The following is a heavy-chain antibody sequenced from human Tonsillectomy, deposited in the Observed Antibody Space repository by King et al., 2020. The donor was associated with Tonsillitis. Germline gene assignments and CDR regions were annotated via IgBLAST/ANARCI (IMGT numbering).Heavy chain of an antibody. J-gene: IGHJ5*02. CDR1: GGSISSGGHS. CDR2: IYHSGST. V-gene: IGHV4-30-2*06. D-gene: IGHD5-12*01. CDR3: SRGGGYGPIFDP. Sequence: QLQESGSGLVKPSQTLSLTCSVSGGSISSGGHSWSWIRQSPGKGLEWLGYIYHSGSTHYNPSLQGRVIMSVETSKNKFSLKLTSVTAADTAVYYFSRGGGYGPIFDPWGQGTLVTVSS.